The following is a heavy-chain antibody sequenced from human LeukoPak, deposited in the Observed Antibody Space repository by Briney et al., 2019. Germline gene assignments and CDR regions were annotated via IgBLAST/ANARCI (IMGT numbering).Heavy chain of an antibody. CDR2: IKTDGSEK. CDR1: GFTFSSYW. Sequence: GGSLRLSCEASGFTFSSYWMSWVRQAPGKGLEWVANIKTDGSEKYYVDSVKGRFTISRDNAKNSLYLQMNSLGAEDTAVYYCARDYTGYFPWGQGTLVIVSS. V-gene: IGHV3-7*03. CDR3: ARDYTGYFP. J-gene: IGHJ5*02. D-gene: IGHD3-9*01.